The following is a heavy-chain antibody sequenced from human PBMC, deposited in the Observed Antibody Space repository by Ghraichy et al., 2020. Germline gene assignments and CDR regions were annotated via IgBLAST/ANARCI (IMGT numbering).Heavy chain of an antibody. CDR3: ARDLGIVGATSFDY. J-gene: IGHJ4*02. CDR2: IYHSGIT. Sequence: SETLSLTCAVSGYSISSGYYWGWIRQPPGKGLELIGSIYHSGITYYNPSLKSRVTISVDTSKNQFSLNLSSVTAADTAVYYCARDLGIVGATSFDYWGQGTLVTVSS. D-gene: IGHD1-26*01. CDR1: GYSISSGYY. V-gene: IGHV4-38-2*02.